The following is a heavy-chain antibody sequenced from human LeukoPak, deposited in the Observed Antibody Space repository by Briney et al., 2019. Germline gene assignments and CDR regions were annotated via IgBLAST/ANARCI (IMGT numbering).Heavy chain of an antibody. Sequence: GGSLRLSCAASGFTFSDYYMTWIRQAPGKGLEWVSYISGSGTYTNYADSVKGRFTTSRDNAKKSLYLQMNSLRAEDTAVYYCARVGSIAAAGTPDYWGQGTLVTVSS. D-gene: IGHD6-13*01. J-gene: IGHJ4*02. V-gene: IGHV3-11*06. CDR1: GFTFSDYY. CDR2: ISGSGTYT. CDR3: ARVGSIAAAGTPDY.